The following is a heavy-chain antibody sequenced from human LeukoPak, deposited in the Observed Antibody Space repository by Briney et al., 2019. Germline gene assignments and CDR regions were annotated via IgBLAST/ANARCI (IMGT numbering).Heavy chain of an antibody. CDR2: MNPNSGNT. J-gene: IGHJ6*02. D-gene: IGHD2-15*01. Sequence: ASVKVSCKASGYTFTSYDINWVRQATGQGLEWMGWMNPNSGNTGYAQKFQGRVTMIRNTSISTAYMELSSLRSEDTAVYYCASLVAANYYYYGMDVWGQGTTVTVSS. CDR1: GYTFTSYD. V-gene: IGHV1-8*01. CDR3: ASLVAANYYYYGMDV.